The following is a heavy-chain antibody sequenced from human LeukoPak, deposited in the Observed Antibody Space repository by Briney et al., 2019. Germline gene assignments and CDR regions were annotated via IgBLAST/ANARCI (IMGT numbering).Heavy chain of an antibody. Sequence: GESLKISCKGSGYSFTSYWIGWVRQMPGKGLEWMGIIYPSDSDTRYSPSLQGQVTISADKSIITAYLQWSSLKASDTAMYYCVRSGVPRQIDNWGQGTWSPSPQ. CDR2: IYPSDSDT. J-gene: IGHJ4*02. CDR1: GYSFTSYW. V-gene: IGHV5-51*01. CDR3: VRSGVPRQIDN. D-gene: IGHD3-10*01.